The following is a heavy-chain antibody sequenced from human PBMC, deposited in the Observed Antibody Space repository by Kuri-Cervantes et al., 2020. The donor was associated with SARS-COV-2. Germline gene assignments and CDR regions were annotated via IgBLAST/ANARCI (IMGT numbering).Heavy chain of an antibody. J-gene: IGHJ1*01. V-gene: IGHV3-20*04. D-gene: IGHD2-2*02. Sequence: GASLKISCAASGFTFDDYGMSWVRPAPGKGLEWVSGINWNGGSTYYADSVKGRFTISRDNSKNSLYLLMNSLRAEDTALYYCAIGIGYCSSTSCYKYVQHWGQGTLVTVSS. CDR2: INWNGGST. CDR1: GFTFDDYG. CDR3: AIGIGYCSSTSCYKYVQH.